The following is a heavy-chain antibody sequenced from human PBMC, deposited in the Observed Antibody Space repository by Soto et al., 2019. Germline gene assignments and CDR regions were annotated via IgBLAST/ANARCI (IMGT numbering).Heavy chain of an antibody. J-gene: IGHJ5*02. CDR1: GGSISSYY. CDR3: ARVATDDYDFFIRWFDP. D-gene: IGHD3-3*01. V-gene: IGHV4-59*01. Sequence: SETLSLTCTVSGGSISSYYWSWIRQPPGKGLEWIGYIYYSGSTIYIPSLKSRVTISVDTSKNQFSLKLSSVTAADTAVYYCARVATDDYDFFIRWFDPWGQGTLVTVSS. CDR2: IYYSGST.